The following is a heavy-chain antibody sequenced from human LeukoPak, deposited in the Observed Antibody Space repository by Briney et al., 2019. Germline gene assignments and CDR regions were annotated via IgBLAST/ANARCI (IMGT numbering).Heavy chain of an antibody. CDR2: INPIGGST. D-gene: IGHD6-19*01. J-gene: IGHJ4*02. CDR3: ARAVLGGWTDY. V-gene: IGHV1-46*01. Sequence: ASVKVSCKASGYTFTSYYMHWVRQAPGQWLEWMGIINPIGGSTSYAQKFQGRVTMTRDTSTSTVYMELSSLRSEDTAVYYCARAVLGGWTDYWGQGTLVTVSS. CDR1: GYTFTSYY.